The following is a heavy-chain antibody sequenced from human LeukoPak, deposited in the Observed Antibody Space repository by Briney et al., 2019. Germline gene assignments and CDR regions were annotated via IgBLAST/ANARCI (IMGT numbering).Heavy chain of an antibody. CDR3: ARRPRYTGYESRSYYFDY. CDR2: IYYSGST. J-gene: IGHJ4*02. V-gene: IGHV4-39*07. CDR1: GGSISSSSYY. Sequence: PSETLSLTCTVSGGSISSSSYYWGWIRQPPGKGLEWIGSIYYSGSTYYNPSLKSRVTISVDTSKNQFSLKLSSVTAADTAVYYCARRPRYTGYESRSYYFDYWGQGTLVTVSS. D-gene: IGHD5-12*01.